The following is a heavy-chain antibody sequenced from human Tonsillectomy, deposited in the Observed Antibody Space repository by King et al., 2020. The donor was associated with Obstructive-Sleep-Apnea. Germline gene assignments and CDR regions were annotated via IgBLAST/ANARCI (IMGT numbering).Heavy chain of an antibody. CDR1: GITFNTSA. V-gene: IGHV3-9*01. CDR2: IIWCIVNV. J-gene: IGHJ4*02. CDR3: TIDMFY. D-gene: IGHD3-10*02. Sequence: VQLVESGGGLVQPGRSLRLSCATSGITFNTSAMHWVRQAPGKGLEWVSGIIWCIVNVGSADSVKGRFIISKDDTKNSLFLQMNGLRTEDTALYFCTIDMFYWGQGTLVTVSS.